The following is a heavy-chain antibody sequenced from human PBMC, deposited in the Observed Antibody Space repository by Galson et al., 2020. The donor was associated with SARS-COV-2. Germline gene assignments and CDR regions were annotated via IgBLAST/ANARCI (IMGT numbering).Heavy chain of an antibody. V-gene: IGHV4-30-4*01. CDR1: GGSISSGDYY. D-gene: IGHD5-18*01. J-gene: IGHJ3*02. CDR2: IYYSGST. CDR3: AGLVDTAMVTHYAFDI. Sequence: SETLSLTCTVSGGSISSGDYYWSWIRQPPGKGLEWIGYIYYSGSTYYNPSLKSRVTISVDTSKNQFSLKLSSVTAADTAVYYCAGLVDTAMVTHYAFDIWGQGTMVTVSS.